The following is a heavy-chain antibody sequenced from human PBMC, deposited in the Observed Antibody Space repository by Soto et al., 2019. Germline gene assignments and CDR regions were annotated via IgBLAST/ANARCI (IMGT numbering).Heavy chain of an antibody. CDR2: INSDGSRT. CDR1: GFTFSSYW. D-gene: IGHD2-21*01. CDR3: ARGVRGAYGLDI. J-gene: IGHJ3*02. V-gene: IGHV3-74*01. Sequence: GWSLRLSCAASGFTFSSYWIHWVRQAPGKGLVWVSRINSDGSRTNYADSVKGRFTISRDNAKNTLYLQMNSLRAEETAVYYCARGVRGAYGLDIWGQGTMVTVSS.